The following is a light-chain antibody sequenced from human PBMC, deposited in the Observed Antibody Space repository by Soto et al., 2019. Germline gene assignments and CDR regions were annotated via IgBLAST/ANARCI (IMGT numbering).Light chain of an antibody. CDR3: QQYGSSPPLT. Sequence: EIVLTQSPGTLSLSPGGRATLSCRASQSVSSSYLAWYQQKPGQAPRLLIYGASSRATGIPDRFSGSGSGTDFTITISRLEPEDFAVYYCQQYGSSPPLTFGGGTKVEIK. CDR2: GAS. V-gene: IGKV3-20*01. CDR1: QSVSSSY. J-gene: IGKJ4*01.